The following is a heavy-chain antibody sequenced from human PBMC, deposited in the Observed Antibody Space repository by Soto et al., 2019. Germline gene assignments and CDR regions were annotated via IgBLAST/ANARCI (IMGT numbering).Heavy chain of an antibody. V-gene: IGHV3-23*01. Sequence: PGGSLRLSCAASGFTFSSYAMSWVRQAPGKGLAWVSGISVSGGSTYYADSVKGRFTISRDNSKNTPYLQMNSLRAEDTAVYYCASNTRYDPPDYWGQGTLVTVSS. J-gene: IGHJ4*02. D-gene: IGHD3-9*01. CDR3: ASNTRYDPPDY. CDR1: GFTFSSYA. CDR2: ISVSGGST.